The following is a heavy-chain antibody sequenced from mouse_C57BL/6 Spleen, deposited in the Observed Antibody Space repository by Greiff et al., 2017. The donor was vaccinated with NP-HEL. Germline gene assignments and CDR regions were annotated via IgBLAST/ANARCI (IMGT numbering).Heavy chain of an antibody. CDR1: GYSFTSYY. CDR2: IYPGSGNT. J-gene: IGHJ3*01. D-gene: IGHD2-3*01. V-gene: IGHV1-66*01. Sequence: QVQLQQSGPELVKPGASVKISCKASGYSFTSYYIHWVKQRPGQGLEWIGWIYPGSGNTKYNEKFKGKATLTADTSSSTAYMQLSSLTSEDSAVYYCARSHDGYYGFAYWGQGTLVTVSA. CDR3: ARSHDGYYGFAY.